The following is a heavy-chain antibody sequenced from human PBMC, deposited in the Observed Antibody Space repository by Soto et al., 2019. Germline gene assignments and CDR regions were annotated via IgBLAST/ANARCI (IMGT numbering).Heavy chain of an antibody. V-gene: IGHV3-48*03. CDR2: ISSSGSTI. Sequence: PGWSLRLSCAASGFTFSSYEMNWVRQAPGKGLEWVSFISSSGSTIYYADSVKGRFTISRDNAKNSLYLQMNSLRAEDTAVYYCVYAYYFEYWGQGTLVTVSS. J-gene: IGHJ4*02. D-gene: IGHD3-16*01. CDR1: GFTFSSYE. CDR3: VYAYYFEY.